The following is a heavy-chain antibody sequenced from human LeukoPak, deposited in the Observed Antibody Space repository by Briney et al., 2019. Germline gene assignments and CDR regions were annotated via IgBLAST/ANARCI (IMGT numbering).Heavy chain of an antibody. J-gene: IGHJ4*02. CDR3: VKAQDPYDSGSNAVDF. D-gene: IGHD3-10*01. CDR2: IRYDGSTK. V-gene: IGHV3-30*02. CDR1: ALTFSRYG. Sequence: GRSMKLACAAAALTFSRYGMYCVRQAPGKGLELVTSIRYDGSTKYYADSVKGRFTISRDNSDNILYLQMNSLRPEDAAVYYCVKAQDPYDSGSNAVDFWGQGTLVTVSS.